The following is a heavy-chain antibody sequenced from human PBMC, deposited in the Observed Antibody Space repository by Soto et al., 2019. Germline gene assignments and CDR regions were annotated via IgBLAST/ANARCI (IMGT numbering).Heavy chain of an antibody. Sequence: EVQLVESGGGLVQPGGSLRLSCAASGFTVSSNYMSWVRQAPGKGLEWVSVIYGGGSTYYADSVKGRFTISRDNSKNTLYLQMNSLRAEDTAVYYCARDNLTTVTTLWGQGTLVTVSS. CDR2: IYGGGST. V-gene: IGHV3-66*01. J-gene: IGHJ4*02. CDR3: ARDNLTTVTTL. D-gene: IGHD4-17*01. CDR1: GFTVSSNY.